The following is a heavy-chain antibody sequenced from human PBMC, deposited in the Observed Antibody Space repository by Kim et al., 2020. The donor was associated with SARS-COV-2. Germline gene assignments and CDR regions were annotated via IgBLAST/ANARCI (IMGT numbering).Heavy chain of an antibody. CDR2: INTNTGNS. Sequence: ASVKVSCKASGYTFTSYAMNWVRQAPGQGLEWMGWINTNTGNSTYAQGFTGRFVFSLDTSVSTAYLQISSLKAEDTAVYYCASTFWSGYTNWFDPWGQGTLVTVSS. CDR1: GYTFTSYA. J-gene: IGHJ5*02. D-gene: IGHD3-3*01. CDR3: ASTFWSGYTNWFDP. V-gene: IGHV7-4-1*02.